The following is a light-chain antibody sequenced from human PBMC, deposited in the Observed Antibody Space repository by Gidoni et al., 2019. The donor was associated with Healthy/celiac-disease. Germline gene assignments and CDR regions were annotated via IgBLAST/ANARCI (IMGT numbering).Light chain of an antibody. CDR2: AAS. CDR3: QQSYSTLVT. V-gene: IGKV1-39*01. CDR1: QSISSY. Sequence: NQITQSPSSLSASVGDRVTITCRASQSISSYLDWYQQKPGKAPKLLIYAASSLQSGVPSRFSGSGSGTDFTLTISSLQPEDFATYYCQQSYSTLVTFGQGTKLEIK. J-gene: IGKJ1*01.